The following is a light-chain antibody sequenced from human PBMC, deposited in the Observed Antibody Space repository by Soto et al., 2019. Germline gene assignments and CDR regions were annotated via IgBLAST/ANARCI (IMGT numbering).Light chain of an antibody. CDR3: QHRSIWPLS. J-gene: IGKJ4*01. CDR2: DAS. V-gene: IGKV3-11*01. Sequence: EIVLTQSPATLSLSPGERATLSCRASQSVSTYLAWYQQKLGQAPRLLIYDASNRATGIPARFSGSGSATDFTLTISSLEPEDFAVYYCQHRSIWPLSFGGGTKVEIK. CDR1: QSVSTY.